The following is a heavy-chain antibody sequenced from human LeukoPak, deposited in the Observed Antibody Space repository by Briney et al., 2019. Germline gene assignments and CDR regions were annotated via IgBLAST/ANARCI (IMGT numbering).Heavy chain of an antibody. V-gene: IGHV4-4*09. CDR3: ARTGGGYNWFDP. Sequence: PSETLSLTCTVSGGSISSYYWSWIRQPPGKGLEWIGYIYTSGSTNYNLSLKSRVTISVDTSKNQFSLKLSSVTAADMAVYYCARTGGGYNWFDPWGQGTLVTVSS. CDR1: GGSISSYY. D-gene: IGHD2-15*01. CDR2: IYTSGST. J-gene: IGHJ5*02.